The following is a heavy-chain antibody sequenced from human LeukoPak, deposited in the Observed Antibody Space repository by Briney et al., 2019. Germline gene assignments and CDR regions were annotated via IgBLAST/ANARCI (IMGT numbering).Heavy chain of an antibody. CDR3: ARGIWSGYYVY. CDR2: IYHSGST. V-gene: IGHV4-30-2*01. Sequence: SQTLSLTCAVSGGSISSGGYSWSWLRQPPGKGLEWIGYIYHSGSTYYNPSLTSRVTISVDRSKNQFSLRLSSVTAADTAVYYCARGIWSGYYVYWGQGTLVTVSS. J-gene: IGHJ4*02. CDR1: GGSISSGGYS. D-gene: IGHD3-3*01.